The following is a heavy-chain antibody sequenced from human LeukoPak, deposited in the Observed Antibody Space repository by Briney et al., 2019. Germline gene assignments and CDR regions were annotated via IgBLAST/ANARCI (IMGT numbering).Heavy chain of an antibody. J-gene: IGHJ4*02. CDR1: GGTFSRYA. D-gene: IGHD3-22*01. CDR3: ARDAAIYGNGAYYYLW. CDR2: IIPIFGTA. Sequence: SVKVSCKASGGTFSRYAISWVRQAPGQGLEWMGGIIPIFGTANYAQKFQGRVTITADESTTTAYKELSRLTSDDTAVYYCARDAAIYGNGAYYYLWWGQGTLVTVSS. V-gene: IGHV1-69*01.